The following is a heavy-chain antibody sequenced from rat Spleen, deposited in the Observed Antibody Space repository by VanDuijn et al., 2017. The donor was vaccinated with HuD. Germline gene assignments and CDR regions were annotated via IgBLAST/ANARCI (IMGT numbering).Heavy chain of an antibody. D-gene: IGHD1-2*01. CDR1: GFTFSDYG. CDR2: ISYGDSSGHSST. J-gene: IGHJ3*01. V-gene: IGHV5-29*01. CDR3: ARHVSSSYGGFLY. Sequence: EVQLVESDGGLVQPGRSLKLSCAASGFTFSDYGMAWVRQAPTKGLEWVATISYGDSSGHSSTYYRDSVKGRFTISRDNAKNTLYLQMDSLRSEDTATYFCARHVSSSYGGFLYWGQGTLVTVSS.